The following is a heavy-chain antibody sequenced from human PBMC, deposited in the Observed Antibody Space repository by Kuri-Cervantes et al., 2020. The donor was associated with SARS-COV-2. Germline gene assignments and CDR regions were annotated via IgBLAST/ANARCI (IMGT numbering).Heavy chain of an antibody. CDR3: ARDGIVVVPAAIWAEGYFDL. Sequence: GGSLRLSCAASGFTFSSYSMNWVRQAPGKGLEWVSSISSSSSYIYYADSVKGRFTISRDNAKNSLYLQMNSLRAEDTAVYYCARDGIVVVPAAIWAEGYFDLWGRGTLVTVSS. D-gene: IGHD2-2*02. V-gene: IGHV3-21*01. CDR1: GFTFSSYS. CDR2: ISSSSSYI. J-gene: IGHJ2*01.